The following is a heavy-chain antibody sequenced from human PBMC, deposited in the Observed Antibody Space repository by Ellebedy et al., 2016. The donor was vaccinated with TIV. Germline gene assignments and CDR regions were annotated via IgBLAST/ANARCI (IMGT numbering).Heavy chain of an antibody. CDR2: LYPGDYDI. CDR1: GYYFGGFW. Sequence: GESLKISCKASGYYFGGFWIGWVRQMPGKGLEWMAALYPGDYDIKYSPSFQGQVTISADKSTGTAYLQWNSLKTSDTAIYYCARRSDYGVSPFYFDYWGQGTLVTVSS. D-gene: IGHD5/OR15-5a*01. CDR3: ARRSDYGVSPFYFDY. V-gene: IGHV5-51*01. J-gene: IGHJ4*02.